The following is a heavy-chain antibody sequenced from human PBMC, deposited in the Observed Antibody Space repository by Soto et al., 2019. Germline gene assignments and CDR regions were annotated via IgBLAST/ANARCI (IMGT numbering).Heavy chain of an antibody. CDR2: IYYSGST. J-gene: IGHJ4*02. V-gene: IGHV4-30-4*01. D-gene: IGHD3-22*01. Sequence: TLSLTCTVSGGSISSGDYYWSWIRQPPGKGLEWIGYIYYSGSTYYNPSLKSRVTISVDTSKNQFSLKLSSVTAADTAVYYCARGGFDSSGYYFDYWGQGTLVTVSS. CDR3: ARGGFDSSGYYFDY. CDR1: GGSISSGDYY.